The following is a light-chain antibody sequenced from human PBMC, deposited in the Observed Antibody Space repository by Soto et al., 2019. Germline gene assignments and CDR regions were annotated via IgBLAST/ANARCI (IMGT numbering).Light chain of an antibody. CDR2: EVS. V-gene: IGLV2-14*01. CDR1: SSDVGGYNY. CDR3: SSGKV. J-gene: IGLJ1*01. Sequence: QSALTQPASVSGSPGQSITISCTGTSSDVGGYNYVSWYQQHPGKAPKLMIYEVSNRPSGVSNRFSGSKSGNTASLTISGLQAEDEADYYCSSGKVFGTGTQLTVL.